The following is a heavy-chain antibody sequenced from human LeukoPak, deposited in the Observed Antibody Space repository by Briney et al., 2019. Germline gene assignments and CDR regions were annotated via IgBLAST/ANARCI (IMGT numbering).Heavy chain of an antibody. Sequence: SETLSLTCTVSGGSISSYYWSWIRQPAGKGLEWIGRIYISGSTNYNPSLKSRVTMSVDTSKNQFSLKLSSVTAADTAVYYCARDSDDFWSAELSFDPWGQGTLVTVSS. CDR2: IYISGST. D-gene: IGHD3-3*01. V-gene: IGHV4-4*07. CDR3: ARDSDDFWSAELSFDP. J-gene: IGHJ5*02. CDR1: GGSISSYY.